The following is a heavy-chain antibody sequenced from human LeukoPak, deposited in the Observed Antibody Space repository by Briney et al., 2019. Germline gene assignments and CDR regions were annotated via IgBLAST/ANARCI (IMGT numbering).Heavy chain of an antibody. D-gene: IGHD3-10*01. CDR2: IYSSGSA. J-gene: IGHJ4*02. CDR3: AREAQLLWFALRGYFDY. V-gene: IGHV4-30-4*01. CDR1: GDSISSGDYY. Sequence: PSETLSLTCTVSGDSISSGDYYWNWIRQPPGKGPEWIGYIYSSGSAYYNPSLLSRLTISVDTSKNQFSLKLSSVTAADTAVYYCAREAQLLWFALRGYFDYWGQGTLVTVSS.